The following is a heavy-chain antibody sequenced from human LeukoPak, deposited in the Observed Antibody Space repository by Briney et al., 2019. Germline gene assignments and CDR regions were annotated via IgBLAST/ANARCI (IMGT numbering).Heavy chain of an antibody. J-gene: IGHJ3*02. CDR2: ISSSSSTI. CDR1: GFTFSDYY. D-gene: IGHD5-12*01. Sequence: GGSLRLSCAASGFTFSDYYMSWIRQAPGKGLEWVSKISSSSSTIYYADSVKGRFTISRDNAKNSLYLQMNSLRAEDTAVYYCARDSPQALAILHAFDIWGHGTMVTVSS. CDR3: ARDSPQALAILHAFDI. V-gene: IGHV3-11*04.